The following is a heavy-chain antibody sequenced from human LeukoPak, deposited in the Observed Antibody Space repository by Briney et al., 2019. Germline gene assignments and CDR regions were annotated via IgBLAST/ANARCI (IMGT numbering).Heavy chain of an antibody. CDR2: IRRRNKSYTT. CDR3: SRDGGDSSKSAFDI. Sequence: GGSLRLSCAASGFTFSDYILDWVRQAPGKGLEWVGRIRRRNKSYTTEYAASVKGRFTISRDDSKNSLYLNMNSLKTEDTAVYYCSRDGGDSSKSAFDIWGQGTKVTVSS. V-gene: IGHV3-72*01. D-gene: IGHD3-16*01. J-gene: IGHJ3*02. CDR1: GFTFSDYI.